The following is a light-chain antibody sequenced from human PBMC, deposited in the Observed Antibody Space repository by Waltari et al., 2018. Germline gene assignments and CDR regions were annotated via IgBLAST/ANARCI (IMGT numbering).Light chain of an antibody. V-gene: IGKV1-5*03. CDR3: QQYKSYSVT. J-gene: IGKJ1*01. Sequence: TCRASQSIGNWLAWYQQKPGQAPNLLIYKASTLESGVPSRFSGSASGTEFTLTISGLQPGDFATYFCQQYKSYSVTFGQGTKVEV. CDR2: KAS. CDR1: QSIGNW.